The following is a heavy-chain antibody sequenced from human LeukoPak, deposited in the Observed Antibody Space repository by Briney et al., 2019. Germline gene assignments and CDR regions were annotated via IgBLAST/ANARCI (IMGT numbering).Heavy chain of an antibody. CDR3: ARGVAAADY. CDR2: INPSGGST. CDR1: GYTFTSYY. J-gene: IGHJ4*02. Sequence: ASVKVSCKASGYTFTSYYMNWVRQAPGQGLEWMGVINPSGGSTSYAQKFQGRVTMTTDTSTSTAYMELRSLRSDDTAVYYCARGVAAADYWGQGTLVTVSS. V-gene: IGHV1-46*01. D-gene: IGHD6-13*01.